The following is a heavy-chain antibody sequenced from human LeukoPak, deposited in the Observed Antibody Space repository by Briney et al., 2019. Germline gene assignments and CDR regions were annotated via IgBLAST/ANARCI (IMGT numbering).Heavy chain of an antibody. CDR3: AKDDDGMDV. CDR1: GFTFSTYA. Sequence: GGSLRLSCAASGFTFSTYAMTWVRQAPGKGLEWVSSVSGSGRNTFYPDSVEGRFTISRDNSKNTVYLQMNSLRAEDTAVYYCAKDDDGMDVWGQGTTVTVSS. J-gene: IGHJ6*02. CDR2: VSGSGRNT. V-gene: IGHV3-23*01.